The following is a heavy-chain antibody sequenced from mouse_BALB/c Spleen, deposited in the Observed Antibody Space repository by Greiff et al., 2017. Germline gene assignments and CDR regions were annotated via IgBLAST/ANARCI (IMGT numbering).Heavy chain of an antibody. CDR1: GYTFTDYE. CDR3: TRNWAFAY. D-gene: IGHD4-1*01. CDR2: IDPETGGT. Sequence: QVQLQQSGAELVRPGASVTLSCKASGYTFTDYEMHWVKQTPVHGLEWIGAIDPETGGTAYNQKFKGKATLTADKSSSTAYMELRSLTSEDSAVYYCTRNWAFAYWGQGTLVTVSA. V-gene: IGHV1-15*01. J-gene: IGHJ3*01.